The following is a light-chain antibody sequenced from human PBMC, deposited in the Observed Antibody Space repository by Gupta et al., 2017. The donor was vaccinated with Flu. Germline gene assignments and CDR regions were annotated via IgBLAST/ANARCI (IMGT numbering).Light chain of an antibody. V-gene: IGKV3-15*01. CDR3: QQHNNSPPCT. CDR2: GSS. J-gene: IGKJ1*01. CDR1: QSVSTD. Sequence: IVLPPSPATLSVSPVEHATFSCRASQSVSTDLAWYQQKTGQTPRLLIFGSSTRAARIPARSIGSGSGTEYTPIIISLQPEDYAVNYCQQHNNSPPCTFGHGTKVEIK.